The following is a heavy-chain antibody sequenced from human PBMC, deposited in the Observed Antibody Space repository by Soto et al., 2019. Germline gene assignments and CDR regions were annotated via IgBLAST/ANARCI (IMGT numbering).Heavy chain of an antibody. CDR1: GGTFSSYA. CDR3: ARIIVVVPAATNYYYYGMDV. D-gene: IGHD2-2*01. Sequence: ASVKVSCKASGGTFSSYAISWVRQAPGQGLEWMGGIIPIFGTANYAQNFQGRVTITADESTSTAYMELSSLRSEDTAVFYCARIIVVVPAATNYYYYGMDVWGQGTTVTVSS. CDR2: IIPIFGTA. J-gene: IGHJ6*02. V-gene: IGHV1-69*13.